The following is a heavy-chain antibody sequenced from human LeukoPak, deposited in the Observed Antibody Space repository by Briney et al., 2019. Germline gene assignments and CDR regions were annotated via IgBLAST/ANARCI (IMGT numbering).Heavy chain of an antibody. Sequence: GGSLRLSCAASGFTFSSYWMSWVRQAPGKGLEWVANIRQGGSEKYYVDSVKGRFTISRDNSKNTLYLQMNSLRAEDTAVYYCARGPSGYHNTGGQGTLVTVSS. D-gene: IGHD5-12*01. CDR1: GFTFSSYW. V-gene: IGHV3-7*01. CDR2: IRQGGSEK. J-gene: IGHJ4*02. CDR3: ARGPSGYHNT.